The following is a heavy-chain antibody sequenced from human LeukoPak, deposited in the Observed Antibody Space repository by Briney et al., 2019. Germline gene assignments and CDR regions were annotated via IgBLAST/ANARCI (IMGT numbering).Heavy chain of an antibody. CDR2: ISAYNGNT. Sequence: SSVKVSCKASGGTFSSYAISWVRQAPGQGLEWMGWISAYNGNTNYAQKLQGRVTMTTDTSTSTAYMELRSLRSDDTAVYYCARDWITIFGVANWFDPWGQGTLVTVSS. J-gene: IGHJ5*02. V-gene: IGHV1-18*01. CDR1: GGTFSSYA. CDR3: ARDWITIFGVANWFDP. D-gene: IGHD3-3*01.